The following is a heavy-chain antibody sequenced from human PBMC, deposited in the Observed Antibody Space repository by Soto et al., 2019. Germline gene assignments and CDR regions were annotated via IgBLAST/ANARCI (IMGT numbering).Heavy chain of an antibody. CDR1: GDSIDSYY. J-gene: IGHJ5*02. Sequence: SETLSLTCNVSGDSIDSYYWTWLRQPPGKGLEWIGYISYSGSATYNPSLQSRVTISVDTSKSHFSLTLNSVTAADTAVYYCARDMYIYDSRTYHNPVNWFDPWGQGILVT. V-gene: IGHV4-59*01. CDR2: ISYSGSA. D-gene: IGHD3-10*01. CDR3: ARDMYIYDSRTYHNPVNWFDP.